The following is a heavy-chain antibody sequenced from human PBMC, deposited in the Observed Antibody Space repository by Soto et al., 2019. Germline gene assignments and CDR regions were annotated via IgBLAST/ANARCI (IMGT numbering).Heavy chain of an antibody. Sequence: QVQLVQSGAEVKKPGSSVKVSCKASGVTFSTYVISWVRQAPGQGLEWMGRVIPMSGSSNYAQKFQGRVTITADKDTSIAYMEVRSLRSEDTAVYYCARGRPRSGPPFYYYGLDVWGQGTTVIVSS. CDR2: VIPMSGSS. D-gene: IGHD1-26*01. J-gene: IGHJ6*02. CDR1: GVTFSTYV. CDR3: ARGRPRSGPPFYYYGLDV. V-gene: IGHV1-69*06.